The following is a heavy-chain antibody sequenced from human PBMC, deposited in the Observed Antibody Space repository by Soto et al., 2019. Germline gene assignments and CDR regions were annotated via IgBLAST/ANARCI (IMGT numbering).Heavy chain of an antibody. CDR2: ISYDGSNN. Sequence: VGSLRLSCAASGFTFSSYGMYWVRQAPGKGLEWVAAISYDGSNNYHADSVKGRFTISRDNSKNTLYLQLNSLRTEDTAVYYCAKDIVKYTYGACDYWGQGVLVTVSS. CDR3: AKDIVKYTYGACDY. CDR1: GFTFSSYG. D-gene: IGHD5-18*01. V-gene: IGHV3-30*18. J-gene: IGHJ4*02.